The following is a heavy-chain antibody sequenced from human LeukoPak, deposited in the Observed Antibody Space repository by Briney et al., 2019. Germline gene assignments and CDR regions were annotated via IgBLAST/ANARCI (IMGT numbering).Heavy chain of an antibody. CDR2: INWNGAST. CDR1: GFNFDDYG. CDR3: ARADYPDY. V-gene: IGHV3-20*04. D-gene: IGHD4/OR15-4a*01. Sequence: PGGSLRLSCAASGFNFDDYGMSWVRQAPGKGLEWVSGINWNGASTSYADSVKGRFTISRDNAKNSLYLQMNSLRAEDTAVYYCARADYPDYWGQGTLVTVSS. J-gene: IGHJ4*02.